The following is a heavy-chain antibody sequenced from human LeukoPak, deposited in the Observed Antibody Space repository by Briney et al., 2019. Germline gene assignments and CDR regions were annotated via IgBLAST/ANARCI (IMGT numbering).Heavy chain of an antibody. CDR2: IRSKAYGGTT. CDR3: TSGDGYKLPFDY. D-gene: IGHD5-24*01. CDR1: GFTFGDYA. J-gene: IGHJ4*02. V-gene: IGHV3-49*03. Sequence: GGSLRLSCTATGFTFGDYAMSWFRQAPGKGLEWVGFIRSKAYGGTTEYAASVKGRFTISRDDSKSIAYLQMNSLKTEDTAVYYCTSGDGYKLPFDYWGQGTLVTVSS.